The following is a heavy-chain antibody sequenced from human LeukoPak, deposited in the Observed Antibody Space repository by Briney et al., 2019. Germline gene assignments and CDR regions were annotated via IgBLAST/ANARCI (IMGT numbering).Heavy chain of an antibody. V-gene: IGHV5-51*01. Sequence: GESLKISCKGSGYSLTSDWIGWVRQMPGKGLEWMGIIYPGDSDTRYSPSFQGQVTISADKSISTAYLQWSSLKASDTAMYYCARRGYYYGSGSYYIDAFDIWGQGTTVTVSS. CDR3: ARRGYYYGSGSYYIDAFDI. J-gene: IGHJ3*02. D-gene: IGHD3-10*01. CDR2: IYPGDSDT. CDR1: GYSLTSDW.